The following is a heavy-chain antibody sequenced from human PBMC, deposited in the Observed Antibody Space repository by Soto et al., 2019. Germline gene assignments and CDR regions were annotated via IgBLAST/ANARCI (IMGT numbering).Heavy chain of an antibody. CDR1: GFTFSSYA. CDR2: ISGSGGST. J-gene: IGHJ3*01. Sequence: PGGSLRLSCAASGFTFSSYAMGWVRQAPGKGLEWVSAISGSGGSTYYADSVKGRFTISRDNSKNTLYLQMNSLRAEDTAVYYCTTYDFWSGYYTHPNWGQGTMVTVSS. D-gene: IGHD3-3*01. CDR3: TTYDFWSGYYTHPN. V-gene: IGHV3-23*01.